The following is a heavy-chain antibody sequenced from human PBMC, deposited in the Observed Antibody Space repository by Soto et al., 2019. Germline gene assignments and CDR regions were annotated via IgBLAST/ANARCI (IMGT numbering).Heavy chain of an antibody. CDR2: IKNDGSEQ. Sequence: QLVESGGGLVQPGGSLRLSCAASGFTFSTYYMTWVRQAPGKGLEWVASIKNDGSEQYYVDSVKGRFTISRDNAKNSLYLQMNSLRAGDTALYYCSRENWFQDYWGQGTRVTVSS. D-gene: IGHD3-10*01. J-gene: IGHJ4*02. V-gene: IGHV3-7*03. CDR1: GFTFSTYY. CDR3: SRENWFQDY.